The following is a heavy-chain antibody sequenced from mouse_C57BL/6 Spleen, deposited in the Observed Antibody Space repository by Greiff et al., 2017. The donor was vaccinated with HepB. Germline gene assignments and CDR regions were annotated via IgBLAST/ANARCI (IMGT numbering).Heavy chain of an antibody. CDR2: IYPGDGDT. V-gene: IGHV1-82*01. Sequence: QVQLQQSGPELVKPGASVKISCKASGYAFSSSWMNWVKQRPGKGLEWIGRIYPGDGDTNYNGKFKGKATLTADKSSSTAYMQLSSLTSEDSAVYFCASLITTVVADAMDYWGQGTSVTVSS. CDR3: ASLITTVVADAMDY. D-gene: IGHD1-1*01. CDR1: GYAFSSSW. J-gene: IGHJ4*01.